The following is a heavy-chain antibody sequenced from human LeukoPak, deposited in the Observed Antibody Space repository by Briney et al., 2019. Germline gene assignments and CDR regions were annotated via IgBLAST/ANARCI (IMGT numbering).Heavy chain of an antibody. D-gene: IGHD3-3*01. CDR3: ARDQPGGITIFGVVDY. V-gene: IGHV1-2*02. CDR2: INPNSGGT. J-gene: IGHJ4*02. CDR1: GYTFTGYY. Sequence: GASVKVSCNASGYTFTGYYMHWVRQAPGQGLEWMGWINPNSGGTNYAQKFQGRVTMTRDTSISTAYMELSRLRSDDTAVYYCARDQPGGITIFGVVDYWGQGTLVTVSS.